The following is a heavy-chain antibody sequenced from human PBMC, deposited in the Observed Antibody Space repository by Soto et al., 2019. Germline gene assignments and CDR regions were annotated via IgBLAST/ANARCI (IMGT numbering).Heavy chain of an antibody. J-gene: IGHJ5*02. Sequence: QVQLVQSGAEVKKPGSSVKVSCKASGGTFSSYAISWVRQAPGQGLEWMGGIIPIFGTANYAQKLQGRVTITADESTSTDYMELSSLRSEDTAVYYCARDASGYYYTWFDPWGQGTLVTVSS. V-gene: IGHV1-69*01. CDR1: GGTFSSYA. CDR3: ARDASGYYYTWFDP. D-gene: IGHD3-22*01. CDR2: IIPIFGTA.